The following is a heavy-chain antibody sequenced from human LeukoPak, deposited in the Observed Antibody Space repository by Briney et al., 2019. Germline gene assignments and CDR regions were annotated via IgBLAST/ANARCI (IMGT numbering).Heavy chain of an antibody. J-gene: IGHJ6*03. CDR1: GGSISSHY. D-gene: IGHD5-24*01. CDR2: IYYSGDT. CDR3: ARADKPQDVYNWPSAYYYYIDV. Sequence: SETLSLTCTVSGGSISSHYWSWIRQPPGKGLEWIGYIYYSGDTNYNPSLKSRVTVSVDTSKNQFSLKLRSVTAADTAVYFCARADKPQDVYNWPSAYYYYIDVWGKGTTVTVSS. V-gene: IGHV4-59*11.